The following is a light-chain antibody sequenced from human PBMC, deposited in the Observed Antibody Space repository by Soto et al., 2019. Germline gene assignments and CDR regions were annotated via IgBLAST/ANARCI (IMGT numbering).Light chain of an antibody. CDR1: GSDVGDSSH. CDR3: ATWDQSLNGVV. J-gene: IGLJ2*01. V-gene: IGLV2-11*01. CDR2: EVN. Sequence: QSALTQPRSVSGSPGQSVTISCTATGSDVGDSSHVSWYQLHPGKAPKLMIYEVNNRPSGVPDRFSGSKSGSTASLTISGLQAEDEAEYYCATWDQSLNGVVFGGGTKLTVL.